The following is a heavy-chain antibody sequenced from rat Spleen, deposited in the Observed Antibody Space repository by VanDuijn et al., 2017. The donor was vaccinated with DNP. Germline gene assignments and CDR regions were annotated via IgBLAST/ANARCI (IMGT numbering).Heavy chain of an antibody. D-gene: IGHD4-3*01. V-gene: IGHV5-22*01. CDR2: ISYDGSGT. CDR1: GFTFSDYY. J-gene: IGHJ2*01. Sequence: EVQLVESGGGLVQPGRSLKLSCAASGFTFSDYYMAWVRQAPKKGLEWVASISYDGSGTYYRDSVKGRFTVSRDNVKSTLYLQMDSLRSEDTATYYCVRWNSGHFDYWGQGVMVTVSS. CDR3: VRWNSGHFDY.